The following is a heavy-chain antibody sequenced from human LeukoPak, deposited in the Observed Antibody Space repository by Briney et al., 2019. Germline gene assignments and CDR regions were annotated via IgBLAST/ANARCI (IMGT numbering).Heavy chain of an antibody. V-gene: IGHV3-23*01. CDR1: GLAFSSYA. CDR2: ISVASIT. Sequence: GGSLRLSCAASGLAFSSYAMNWVRQPPGKGLEWVSTISVASITFYTDSVKGRFTISRDSSRNTVYLQMTSLRADDTAVYYCADYGVSGVRNNFYWGQGTLVTVSS. D-gene: IGHD3-3*01. J-gene: IGHJ4*02. CDR3: ADYGVSGVRNNFY.